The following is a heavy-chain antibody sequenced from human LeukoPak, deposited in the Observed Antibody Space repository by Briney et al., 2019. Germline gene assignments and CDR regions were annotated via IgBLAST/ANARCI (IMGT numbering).Heavy chain of an antibody. CDR2: IYWNDDK. CDR3: AHFYCSGGSCYSLFFDY. CDR1: GGSISSGDYY. D-gene: IGHD2-15*01. J-gene: IGHJ4*02. Sequence: TLSLTCTVSGGSISSGDYYWSWIRQPPGKALEWLALIYWNDDKRYSPSLKSRLTIAKDTSKNQVVLTMTNMDPVDTATYYCAHFYCSGGSCYSLFFDYWGQGTLVTVSS. V-gene: IGHV2-5*01.